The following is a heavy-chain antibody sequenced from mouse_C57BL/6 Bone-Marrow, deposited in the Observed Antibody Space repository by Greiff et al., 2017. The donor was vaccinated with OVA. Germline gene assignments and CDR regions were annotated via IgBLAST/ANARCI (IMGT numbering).Heavy chain of an antibody. Sequence: VQLKESGPGLVKPSQSLSLTCSVTGYSITSGYYWNWIRQFPGNKLEWMGYISYDGSNNYNPSLKNRISITRDTSKNQFFLKLNSVTTEDTATYYCARADYGSSLYAMDYWGQGTSVTVSS. J-gene: IGHJ4*01. CDR3: ARADYGSSLYAMDY. CDR2: ISYDGSN. V-gene: IGHV3-6*01. D-gene: IGHD1-1*01. CDR1: GYSITSGYY.